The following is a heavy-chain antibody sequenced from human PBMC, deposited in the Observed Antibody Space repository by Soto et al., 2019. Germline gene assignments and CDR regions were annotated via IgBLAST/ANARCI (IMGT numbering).Heavy chain of an antibody. Sequence: QVHLVQSGAEVKKPGASVKVSCKASGYTFTRDGISWVRQARGQGLEWMGWISDYDGNTNYAQKFEGRVTMTTDTSTSTTYMELRSLRSDDTAVYYCAREGPSPYYYYGMDVWGQGTTVTVSS. J-gene: IGHJ6*02. V-gene: IGHV1-18*04. CDR1: GYTFTRDG. D-gene: IGHD2-21*01. CDR2: ISDYDGNT. CDR3: AREGPSPYYYYGMDV.